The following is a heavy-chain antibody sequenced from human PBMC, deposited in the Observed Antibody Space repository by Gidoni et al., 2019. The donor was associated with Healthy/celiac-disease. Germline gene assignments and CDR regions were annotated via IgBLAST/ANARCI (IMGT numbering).Heavy chain of an antibody. V-gene: IGHV1-2*02. J-gene: IGHJ4*02. D-gene: IGHD6-19*01. CDR2: INPNRGGT. CDR1: GYPFTGYY. CDR3: AREVGIAVAGYFDY. Sequence: QVQLVPSGAEVKKPGASVKVSCKASGYPFTGYYMHWVRQAPGQGLEWMGWINPNRGGTNYAQKFQGRVTMTRHTSISTAYRELSRLRSDDTAVYYCAREVGIAVAGYFDYWGQGTLVTVSS.